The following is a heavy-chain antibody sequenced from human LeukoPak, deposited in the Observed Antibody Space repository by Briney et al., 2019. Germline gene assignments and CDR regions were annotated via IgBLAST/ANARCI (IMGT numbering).Heavy chain of an antibody. CDR3: ARRGFSGLTYRAFDY. Sequence: SETLSLTCAVYGGSFSGYYWSWIRQPPGKGLEWIGEINHSGSTNYNPSLKSRVTISVDTSKNQFSLKLSSVTAADTAVYYCARRGFSGLTYRAFDYWGQGTLVTVSS. J-gene: IGHJ4*02. D-gene: IGHD6-19*01. CDR1: GGSFSGYY. CDR2: INHSGST. V-gene: IGHV4-34*01.